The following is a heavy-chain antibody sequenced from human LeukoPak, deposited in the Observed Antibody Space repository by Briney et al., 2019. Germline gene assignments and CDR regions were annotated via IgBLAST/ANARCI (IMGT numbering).Heavy chain of an antibody. CDR3: ARRGGTWIKRNFDY. CDR1: GYSISSGYY. J-gene: IGHJ4*02. CDR2: IYHSGTT. Sequence: SETLSLTCTVSGYSISSGYYWDWIRQPPGKGLEWIGSIYHSGTTYYNPSLKSRVTISVDTSKNQFSLKLSSVTAADTAVYYCARRGGTWIKRNFDYWGQGTLVTVSS. D-gene: IGHD2-15*01. V-gene: IGHV4-38-2*02.